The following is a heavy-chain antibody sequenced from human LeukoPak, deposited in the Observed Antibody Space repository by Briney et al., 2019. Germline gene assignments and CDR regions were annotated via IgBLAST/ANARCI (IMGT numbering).Heavy chain of an antibody. V-gene: IGHV4-39*07. D-gene: IGHD5-18*01. CDR3: ARGNSYGSPTLDH. CDR2: VYYGGNT. Sequence: KASETLSLTCTVSGDSVSSGSYYWGWIRQPPGKGLEWIGSVYYGGNTYSNPSLTSRLTISKDTSRNQISLKLSSVAVADTAVYYCARGNSYGSPTLDHWGQGTLVTVSS. CDR1: GDSVSSGSYY. J-gene: IGHJ4*02.